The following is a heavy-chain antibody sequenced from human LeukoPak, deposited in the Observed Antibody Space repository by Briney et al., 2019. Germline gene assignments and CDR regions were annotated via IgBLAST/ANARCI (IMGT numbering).Heavy chain of an antibody. J-gene: IGHJ5*02. Sequence: GESLRISCKGSGYSFTSYWINWVRQMPGKGLEWMGRIDPSDSYTNYSPSFQGHVSISADKSISTAYLQWSSLKASDTAMYYCARGTISNWFDPWGQGPWSPSPQ. CDR3: ARGTISNWFDP. D-gene: IGHD1-1*01. CDR1: GYSFTSYW. V-gene: IGHV5-10-1*01. CDR2: IDPSDSYT.